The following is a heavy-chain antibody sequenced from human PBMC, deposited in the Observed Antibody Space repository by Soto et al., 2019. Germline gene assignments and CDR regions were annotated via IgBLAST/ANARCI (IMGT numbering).Heavy chain of an antibody. CDR2: MWYDGSNK. CDR3: AREGWVVVAGLDY. V-gene: IGHV3-33*01. D-gene: IGHD2-15*01. CDR1: GFTFSTYG. J-gene: IGHJ4*02. Sequence: QVQLVESGGGVVQPGRSLRLSCAASGFTFSTYGMHWVRQAPGKGLEWVAGMWYDGSNKYYADSVKGRFTISRDNSKNTLYLQMNSLRAEDTAVYYCAREGWVVVAGLDYWGQGTLVTVSS.